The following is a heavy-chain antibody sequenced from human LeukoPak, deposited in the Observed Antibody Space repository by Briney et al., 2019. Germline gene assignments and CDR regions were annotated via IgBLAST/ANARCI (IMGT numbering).Heavy chain of an antibody. CDR3: ARGLSSGWYSARGY. CDR2: MNPNSGNT. CDR1: GYTFTSYD. Sequence: ASVKVSCKASGYTFTSYDIDWVRQATGQGLEWMGWMNPNSGNTGYAQKFQGRVTMTRNTSISTAYMELSSLRSEDTAVYYCARGLSSGWYSARGYWGQGTLVTVSS. J-gene: IGHJ4*02. V-gene: IGHV1-8*01. D-gene: IGHD6-19*01.